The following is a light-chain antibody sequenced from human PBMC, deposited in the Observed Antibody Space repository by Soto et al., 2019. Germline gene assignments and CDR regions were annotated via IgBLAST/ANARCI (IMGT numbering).Light chain of an antibody. J-gene: IGKJ4*01. CDR2: WAS. CDR1: QSLFYSPNNKTY. CDR3: QQYYRVPQLT. Sequence: DIVMTQSPDSLAVSLGERATINCKSSQSLFYSPNNKTYLAWYQHKAGQSPKLLIYWASNRESGVPDRFSGSGSGKDFPLTISSLQAEDVAVYYCQQYYRVPQLTFGAGTKVEIK. V-gene: IGKV4-1*01.